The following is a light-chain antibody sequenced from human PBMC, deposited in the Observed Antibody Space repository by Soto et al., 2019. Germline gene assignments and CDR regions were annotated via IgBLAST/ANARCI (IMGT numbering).Light chain of an antibody. CDR1: QDISIY. CDR3: QQYDSLTWT. CDR2: DTS. V-gene: IGKV1-33*01. Sequence: DIQMTQSPSSLSASVGDRVTITCQASQDISIYLNWYQQKLGKAPKLLIYDTSTLGTGVPARFSGSGSGTDFTLTINSLQPEDIATYYCQQYDSLTWTFGQGTSVEVK. J-gene: IGKJ1*01.